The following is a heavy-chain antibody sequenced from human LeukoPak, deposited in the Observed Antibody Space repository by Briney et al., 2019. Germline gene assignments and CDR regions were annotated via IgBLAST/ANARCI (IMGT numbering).Heavy chain of an antibody. Sequence: PGGSLRLSCAASGFTVSSNSMSWVRQAPRRGLEWVSVIYSGGTTYYADSVKGRFTISRDNSKNTLYLQMNSLRAEDTAVYYCARDGAFDIWGQGTMVTVSS. J-gene: IGHJ3*02. CDR3: ARDGAFDI. V-gene: IGHV3-66*01. CDR1: GFTVSSNS. CDR2: IYSGGTT.